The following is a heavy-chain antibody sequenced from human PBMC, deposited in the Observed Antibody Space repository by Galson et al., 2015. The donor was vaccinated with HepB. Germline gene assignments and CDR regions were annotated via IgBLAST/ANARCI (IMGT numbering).Heavy chain of an antibody. CDR3: ARQYDTSGYYFY. J-gene: IGHJ4*02. CDR1: GGTFSTYT. CDR2: ITPMFGSA. V-gene: IGHV1-69*01. Sequence: SCKASGGTFSTYTLSWVRQAPGQGLEWMGGITPMFGSANYAQKFQGRVTITADESTSTTYMELRRLRSEDTAVYYCARQYDTSGYYFYWGQGTLVTVSS. D-gene: IGHD3-22*01.